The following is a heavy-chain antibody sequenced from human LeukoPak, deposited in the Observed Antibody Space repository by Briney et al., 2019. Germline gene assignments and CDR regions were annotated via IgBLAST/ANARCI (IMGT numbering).Heavy chain of an antibody. CDR2: ISSSGGTI. J-gene: IGHJ4*02. V-gene: IGHV3-11*04. CDR1: GFSFNDYY. CDR3: ARGAKWAYYFDY. Sequence: PGGSLRLSCAVSGFSFNDYYMSWIRQAPGKGLEWVSYISSSGGTIYYADSVKGRFTISRDNAKDTLYLHMNSLTAEDTAVYYCARGAKWAYYFDYWGQGTLVTASS. D-gene: IGHD1-26*01.